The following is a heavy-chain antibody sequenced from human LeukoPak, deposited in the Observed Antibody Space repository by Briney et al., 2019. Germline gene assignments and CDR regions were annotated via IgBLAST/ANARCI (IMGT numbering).Heavy chain of an antibody. J-gene: IGHJ6*02. Sequence: SQTLALTCAISGDSVSSNSAAWNWIRQSPSRGLEWLGRTYYRSKWYNDYAVSVKSRITINPDTSKNQFSLQLNSLTPEDTAVYYCARDPFPYYYDSSGPYGMDVWGQGTTVTVSS. D-gene: IGHD3-22*01. CDR3: ARDPFPYYYDSSGPYGMDV. V-gene: IGHV6-1*01. CDR1: GDSVSSNSAA. CDR2: TYYRSKWYN.